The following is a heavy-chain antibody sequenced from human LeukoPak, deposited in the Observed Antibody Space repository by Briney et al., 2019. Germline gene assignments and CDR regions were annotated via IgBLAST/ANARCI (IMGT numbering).Heavy chain of an antibody. V-gene: IGHV4-39*07. Sequence: SETLSLTCTVSGGSISSSSYYWGWIRQPPGKGLEWIGSIYYSGSTYYNPSLKSRVTISVDTSKNQFSLKLSSVTAADTAVYYCARDVGGSYYGYYYYYMDVWGKGTTVTVSS. D-gene: IGHD1-26*01. CDR2: IYYSGST. J-gene: IGHJ6*03. CDR1: GGSISSSSYY. CDR3: ARDVGGSYYGYYYYYMDV.